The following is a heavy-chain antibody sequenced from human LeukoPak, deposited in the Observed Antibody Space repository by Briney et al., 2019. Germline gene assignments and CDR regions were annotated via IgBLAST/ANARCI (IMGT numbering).Heavy chain of an antibody. J-gene: IGHJ3*02. CDR3: ARGRMTYYDFWSGSQEDAFDI. V-gene: IGHV4-34*01. CDR1: GGSFSGYY. D-gene: IGHD3-3*01. Sequence: SETLSLTCAVYGGSFSGYYWSWIRQPPGKGLEWIGEINHSGSTNYNPSLKSRVTISVDTSKNQFSLKLSSVTAADTAMYYRARGRMTYYDFWSGSQEDAFDIWGQGTMVTVSS. CDR2: INHSGST.